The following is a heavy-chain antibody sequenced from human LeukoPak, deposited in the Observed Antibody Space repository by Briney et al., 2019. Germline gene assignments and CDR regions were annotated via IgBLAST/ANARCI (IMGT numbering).Heavy chain of an antibody. CDR2: IYTSGST. CDR3: ARGRRALRATNNWFDP. V-gene: IGHV4-38-2*02. J-gene: IGHJ5*02. Sequence: SETLSLTCTVSGYSISSGYYWGWIRQPPGKGLEWIGRIYTSGSTNYNPSLKSRITISVDTSKNQFSLKLSSVTAADTAVYYSARGRRALRATNNWFDPWGKGTLVTVSS. D-gene: IGHD3-3*02. CDR1: GYSISSGYY.